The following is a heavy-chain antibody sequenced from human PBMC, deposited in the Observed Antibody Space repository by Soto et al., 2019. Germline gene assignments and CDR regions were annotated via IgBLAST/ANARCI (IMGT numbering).Heavy chain of an antibody. V-gene: IGHV3-48*01. CDR3: ARDWEDRTYNWFDP. J-gene: IGHJ5*02. CDR1: GFTFSSYS. D-gene: IGHD1-26*01. CDR2: ISSSSSTI. Sequence: EVQLVESGGGLVQPGGSLRLSCAASGFTFSSYSMNWVRQAPGKGLEWVSYISSSSSTIYYADSVKGRFTISRDNAKNSLYLQMNSLRAEDTAVYYCARDWEDRTYNWFDPWCQGTLVTVSS.